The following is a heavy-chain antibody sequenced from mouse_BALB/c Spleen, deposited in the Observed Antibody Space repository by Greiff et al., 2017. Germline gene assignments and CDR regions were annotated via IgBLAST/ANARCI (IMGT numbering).Heavy chain of an antibody. Sequence: VQLQQSGAELVKPGASVKLSCKTSGYTFTSYWIQWVKQRPGQGLGWIGEIFPGTGTTYYNEKFKGMATLTIDTSSSTAYMQLSSLTSEDSAVYFCARGGYRYDGGYAMDYWGQGTSVTVSS. CDR3: ARGGYRYDGGYAMDY. CDR2: IFPGTGTT. J-gene: IGHJ4*01. V-gene: IGHV1S132*01. D-gene: IGHD2-14*01. CDR1: GYTFTSYW.